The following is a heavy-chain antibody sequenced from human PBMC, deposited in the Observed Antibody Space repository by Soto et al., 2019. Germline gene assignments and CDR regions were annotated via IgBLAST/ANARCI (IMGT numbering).Heavy chain of an antibody. J-gene: IGHJ5*02. Sequence: SETLSLTCTVSGGSISSSSYYWGWIRQPPGKGQDLFGSFYYSGSTYYNPSLKSRVTISVDTSKNQFSLKLSSVTAADTVVYYCARHRRYCSGGSCSTLNWFDPWGQGTLVTVSS. CDR3: ARHRRYCSGGSCSTLNWFDP. CDR2: FYYSGST. D-gene: IGHD2-15*01. CDR1: GGSISSSSYY. V-gene: IGHV4-39*01.